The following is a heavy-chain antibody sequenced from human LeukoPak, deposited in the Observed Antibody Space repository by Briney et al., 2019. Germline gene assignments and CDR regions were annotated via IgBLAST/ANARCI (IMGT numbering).Heavy chain of an antibody. CDR3: ARDRKAGGVGEFDP. CDR2: ISGGGDIT. Sequence: GGSLRLSCAASGFNFANHAMSWVRQTAGKGLEWVSAISGGGDITYYADSVKGRFTISRDNSKNTLYLQMNSLRTEDTAVYYCARDRKAGGVGEFDPWGQGTLVTVSS. J-gene: IGHJ5*02. CDR1: GFNFANHA. D-gene: IGHD1-26*01. V-gene: IGHV3-23*01.